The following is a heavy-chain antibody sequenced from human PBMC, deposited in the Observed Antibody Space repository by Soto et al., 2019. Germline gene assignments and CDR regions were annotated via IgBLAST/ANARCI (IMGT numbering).Heavy chain of an antibody. J-gene: IGHJ6*02. V-gene: IGHV1-69*12. Sequence: QVQLVQSGAEVKKPGSSVKVSCKASGGTFSSYAISWVRQAPGQGLEWMGGIIPIFGTANYAQKFQGRVTITADESTSTAYMELSSLRSEDTAVYYCVSGVAAPYYYYYGMDVWGQGTTVTVSS. D-gene: IGHD2-15*01. CDR3: VSGVAAPYYYYYGMDV. CDR2: IIPIFGTA. CDR1: GGTFSSYA.